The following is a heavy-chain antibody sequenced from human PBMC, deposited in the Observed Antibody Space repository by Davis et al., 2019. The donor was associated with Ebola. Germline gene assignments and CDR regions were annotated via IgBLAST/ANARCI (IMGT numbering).Heavy chain of an antibody. CDR3: AKISVSSRGLPPQGGMDV. V-gene: IGHV3-30-3*01. Sequence: GESLKISCAASGFTFSSYAMHWVRQAPGKGLEWVAVISYDGNNKYYADSVKGRFTISRDNSKNTLYLQMNSLRAEDTAVYYCAKISVSSRGLPPQGGMDVWGQGTTVTVSS. CDR2: ISYDGNNK. CDR1: GFTFSSYA. J-gene: IGHJ6*02. D-gene: IGHD2-21*01.